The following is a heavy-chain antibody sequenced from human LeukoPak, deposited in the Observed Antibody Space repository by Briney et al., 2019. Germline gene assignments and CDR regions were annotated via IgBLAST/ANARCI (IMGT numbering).Heavy chain of an antibody. V-gene: IGHV1-24*01. CDR2: FDHEDGET. Sequence: ASVKVSCKVSGYTLTELSMHWVRQAPGKGLEWMGGFDHEDGETIHAQKFQGRVTMTEDTSTDAAYMELSSLRSEDTAVYYCATGTNAYYYGMDVWGQGTTVTVSS. D-gene: IGHD3-3*01. CDR1: GYTLTELS. J-gene: IGHJ6*02. CDR3: ATGTNAYYYGMDV.